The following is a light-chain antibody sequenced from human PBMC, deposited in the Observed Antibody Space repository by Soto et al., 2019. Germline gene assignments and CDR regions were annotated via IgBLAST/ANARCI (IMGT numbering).Light chain of an antibody. J-gene: IGLJ2*01. V-gene: IGLV2-14*01. CDR2: DVS. Sequence: QSALTQPASVSGSPGQSLTISCTGTSSDVGGYNYVSWYQQHPGKAPKLMIYDVSNRPSGVSNRFSGSKSCNTASLTISGLEAEDEADYYCSSYTSSSSLVVGGGTKLTVL. CDR3: SSYTSSSSLV. CDR1: SSDVGGYNY.